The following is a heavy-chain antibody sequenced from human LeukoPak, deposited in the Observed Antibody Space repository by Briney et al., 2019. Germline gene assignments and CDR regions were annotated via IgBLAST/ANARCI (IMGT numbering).Heavy chain of an antibody. J-gene: IGHJ4*02. V-gene: IGHV4-59*01. CDR3: ASSYAHPLDY. Sequence: SETMSLTCTVSGGSISIYYWSWIRQPPGKGLEWIGYVYNSENTNYNPSLKSRVTISVDTSKNQFSLKLSSVTAADTAVYYCASSYAHPLDYWGQGTLVTVSS. CDR2: VYNSENT. CDR1: GGSISIYY. D-gene: IGHD2-2*01.